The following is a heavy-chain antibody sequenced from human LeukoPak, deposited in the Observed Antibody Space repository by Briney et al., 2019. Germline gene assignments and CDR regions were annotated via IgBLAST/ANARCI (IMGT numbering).Heavy chain of an antibody. CDR2: IYYSGST. J-gene: IGHJ4*02. Sequence: SETLSLTCTVSGGSISSCYWSWIRQPPGKGLEWIGYIYYSGSTNYNPSLKSRVTISVDRSKNQCSLKVNSVTAADTAVYYCARSPGYYFDYWGQGTLVTVSS. V-gene: IGHV4-59*01. CDR3: ARSPGYYFDY. CDR1: GGSISSCY. D-gene: IGHD6-13*01.